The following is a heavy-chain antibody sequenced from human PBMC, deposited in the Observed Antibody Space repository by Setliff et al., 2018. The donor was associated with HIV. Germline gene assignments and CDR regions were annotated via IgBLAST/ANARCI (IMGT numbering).Heavy chain of an antibody. D-gene: IGHD4-17*01. Sequence: SLRLSCETSGFSLSDHSMHWVRQAPGKGLEWVSSISSSSSYIYYADSVKGRFTISRDNAKNSLYLQMNSLRAEDTAVYYCAKDFHDCGDASWFDPWGKGTLVTV. CDR1: GFSLSDHS. J-gene: IGHJ5*02. V-gene: IGHV3-21*01. CDR3: AKDFHDCGDASWFDP. CDR2: ISSSSSYI.